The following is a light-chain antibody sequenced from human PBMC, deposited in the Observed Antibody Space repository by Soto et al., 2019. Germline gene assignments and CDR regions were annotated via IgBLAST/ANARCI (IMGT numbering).Light chain of an antibody. J-gene: IGKJ2*01. CDR2: DAS. V-gene: IGKV3-15*01. Sequence: IVMTQSPATLSVSPGERATLSCRASQSVSSNLAWYQQKPCQAPRLLIYDASTRATGIPARFSGSGSGTEFTLTLTSLQSEDFAAYYCQEYNKWPYSFGQGTKLEVK. CDR3: QEYNKWPYS. CDR1: QSVSSN.